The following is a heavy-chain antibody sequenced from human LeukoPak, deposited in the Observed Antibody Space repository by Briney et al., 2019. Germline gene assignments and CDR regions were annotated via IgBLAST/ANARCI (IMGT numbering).Heavy chain of an antibody. J-gene: IGHJ6*02. V-gene: IGHV4-34*01. Sequence: SETLSLTCAVYGGSFSGYYWSWIRQPPGKGLEWIGEINHSGSTNYNPSLKSRVTISVDTSKNQFSLKLSSVTAADTAVYYCARCSTDYDFWSGFRYYYCGMDVWGQGTTVTVSS. CDR3: ARCSTDYDFWSGFRYYYCGMDV. CDR2: INHSGST. D-gene: IGHD3-3*01. CDR1: GGSFSGYY.